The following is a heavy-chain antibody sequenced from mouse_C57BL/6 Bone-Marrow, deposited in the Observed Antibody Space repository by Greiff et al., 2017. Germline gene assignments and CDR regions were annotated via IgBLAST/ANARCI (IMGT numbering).Heavy chain of an antibody. Sequence: EVKVVESGGDLVKPGGSLKLSCAASGFTFSSYGMSWVRQTPDKRLGWVATISSGGSYTYYPDSVKGRFTISRDNAKYTLYLQMSSLKSADTAVYYCARHRGYGSSFAYWGQGSLVTVSA. CDR2: ISSGGSYT. CDR1: GFTFSSYG. V-gene: IGHV5-6*01. J-gene: IGHJ3*01. CDR3: ARHRGYGSSFAY. D-gene: IGHD1-1*01.